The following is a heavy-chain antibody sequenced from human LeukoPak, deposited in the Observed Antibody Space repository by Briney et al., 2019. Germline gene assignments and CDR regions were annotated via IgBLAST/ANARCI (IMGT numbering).Heavy chain of an antibody. CDR3: ARLASGSYYYYYYYMDV. V-gene: IGHV5-51*01. Sequence: KSGESLKISCKGSGYSFTSYWIAWVRQMPGKGLEWMGIIYPGDSDIRYSPSFRGQVTISADKSISTAYLQWGSLKASDTAVYYCARLASGSYYYYYYYMDVWGKGTTVTVSS. D-gene: IGHD3-10*01. CDR2: IYPGDSDI. CDR1: GYSFTSYW. J-gene: IGHJ6*03.